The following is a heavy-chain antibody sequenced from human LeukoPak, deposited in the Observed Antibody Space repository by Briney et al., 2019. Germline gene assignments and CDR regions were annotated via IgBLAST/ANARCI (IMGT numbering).Heavy chain of an antibody. CDR2: INHSGST. CDR3: AREKGSSSSWYWFDP. J-gene: IGHJ5*02. V-gene: IGHV4-34*01. CDR1: GGSFSGYY. Sequence: SETLSLTCAVYGGSFSGYYWSWIRQPPGKGLEWIGEINHSGSTNYNPSLKSRVTRSVDTSKNQFSLKLSSVTAADTAVYYCAREKGSSSSWYWFDPWGQGTLVTVSS. D-gene: IGHD6-13*01.